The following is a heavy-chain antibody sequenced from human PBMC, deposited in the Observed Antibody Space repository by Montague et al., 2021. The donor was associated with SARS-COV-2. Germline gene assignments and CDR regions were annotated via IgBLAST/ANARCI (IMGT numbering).Heavy chain of an antibody. Sequence: SETLSLTCAVYGGSFSGYYWSWIRQPAGKGLEWIGEINHSGSTNXNPSRRSRVTISVDTSKNQFSLKLSSVTAADTAVYYCARGRVGSSWHRERNNWFDPWGQGTLVTVSS. CDR2: INHSGST. CDR1: GGSFSGYY. J-gene: IGHJ5*02. D-gene: IGHD6-13*01. V-gene: IGHV4-34*01. CDR3: ARGRVGSSWHRERNNWFDP.